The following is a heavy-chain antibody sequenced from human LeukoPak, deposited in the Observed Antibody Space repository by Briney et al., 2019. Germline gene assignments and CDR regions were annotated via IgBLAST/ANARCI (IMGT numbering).Heavy chain of an antibody. CDR1: GYTFTSYA. D-gene: IGHD4-17*01. Sequence: ASVKVSCKASGYTFTSYAMNWVRQAPGQGLEWMGWISAYNGNTNYAQKLQGRVTMTTDTSTSTAYMELRSLRSDDTAVYYCARAYGDYFDYWGQGTLVTVSS. V-gene: IGHV1-18*01. J-gene: IGHJ4*02. CDR2: ISAYNGNT. CDR3: ARAYGDYFDY.